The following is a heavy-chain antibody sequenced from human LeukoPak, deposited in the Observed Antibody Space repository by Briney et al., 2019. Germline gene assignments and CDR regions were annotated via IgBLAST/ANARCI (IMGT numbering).Heavy chain of an antibody. CDR3: AKAAYPEWFGELVCYFDY. Sequence: PGGSLRLSCAASGFTFSSYAMSWVRQAPGKGLEWVSAISGSGGSTYYADSVKDRFTISRDNSKNTLYLQMNGLRAEDTAVYYCAKAAYPEWFGELVCYFDYWGQGTLVTVSS. D-gene: IGHD3-10*01. CDR2: ISGSGGST. CDR1: GFTFSSYA. V-gene: IGHV3-23*01. J-gene: IGHJ4*02.